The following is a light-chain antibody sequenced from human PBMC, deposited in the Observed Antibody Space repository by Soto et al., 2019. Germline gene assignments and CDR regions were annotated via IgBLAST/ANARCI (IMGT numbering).Light chain of an antibody. CDR1: QSVSSN. J-gene: IGKJ2*01. CDR2: GAS. Sequence: EIVMTQSPATLSVSPGERATLSCRASQSVSSNLAWYQQNPGQAPRLLIYGASTRATGITARFSGSGSGAEFTLTISSLQSEDFVVYYFHQYNNWPNSFGQGTKLEIK. CDR3: HQYNNWPNS. V-gene: IGKV3-15*01.